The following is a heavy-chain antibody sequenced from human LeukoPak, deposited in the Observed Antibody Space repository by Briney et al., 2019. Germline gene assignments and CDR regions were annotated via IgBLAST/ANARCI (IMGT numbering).Heavy chain of an antibody. V-gene: IGHV3-48*03. Sequence: GGSLRLSCAASGFTFSSYEMNWVRQAPGKGLEWVSYISSSGSTIYYADSVKGRFTISRDKAKNSLYLQMNSLRAEDTAVYYCTKRCSGGSCYLAFDIWGQGTMVTVSS. J-gene: IGHJ3*02. D-gene: IGHD2-15*01. CDR2: ISSSGSTI. CDR1: GFTFSSYE. CDR3: TKRCSGGSCYLAFDI.